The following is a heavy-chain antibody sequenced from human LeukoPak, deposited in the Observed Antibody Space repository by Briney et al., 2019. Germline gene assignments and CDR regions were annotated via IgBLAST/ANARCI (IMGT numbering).Heavy chain of an antibody. Sequence: ASVKVSCKVSVSTLTELSMHWVRQAPGKGLEWMGGSDPEDGETIYAQKFQGRVTMTEDTSTDTAYRELSSLRSEDTAVYYCAFDSYYYMDVWGKGTTVTVSS. V-gene: IGHV1-24*01. D-gene: IGHD3-9*01. CDR3: AFDSYYYMDV. CDR1: VSTLTELS. J-gene: IGHJ6*03. CDR2: SDPEDGET.